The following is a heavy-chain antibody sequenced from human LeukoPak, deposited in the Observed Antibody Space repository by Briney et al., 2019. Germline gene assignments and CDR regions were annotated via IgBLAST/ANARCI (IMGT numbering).Heavy chain of an antibody. CDR3: ARGGPNVVVPAAMRKNWFDP. CDR1: GYTFTSYD. V-gene: IGHV1-8*01. Sequence: ASVKVSCKASGYTFTSYDINWVRQATGQGLEWMGWMNPNSGNTGYAQKFQGRVTMTRNTSISTAYMELSSLRSEDTAVYYCARGGPNVVVPAAMRKNWFDPWGQGTLVTVSS. J-gene: IGHJ5*02. D-gene: IGHD2-2*01. CDR2: MNPNSGNT.